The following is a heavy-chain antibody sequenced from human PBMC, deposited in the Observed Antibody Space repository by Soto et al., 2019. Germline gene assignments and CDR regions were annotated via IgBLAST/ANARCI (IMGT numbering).Heavy chain of an antibody. V-gene: IGHV1-69*12. J-gene: IGHJ6*02. CDR3: ARWGSGSYYYYNGMDG. CDR1: GGTFSSYA. Sequence: QVQLVQSGAEVKKPGSSVKVSCKASGGTFSSYAISWVRQAPGQGLEWMGGIIPIFGTANYAQKFQGRVTITADESTSTAYMELSSLSSEDRAVYYCARWGSGSYYYYNGMDGWGQGTTVTVSS. CDR2: IIPIFGTA. D-gene: IGHD1-26*01.